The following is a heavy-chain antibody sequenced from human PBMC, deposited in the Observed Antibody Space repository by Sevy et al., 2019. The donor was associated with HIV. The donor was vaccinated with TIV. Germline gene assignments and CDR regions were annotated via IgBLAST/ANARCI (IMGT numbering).Heavy chain of an antibody. J-gene: IGHJ5*02. Sequence: GGSLRLSCAGSGFDVSNNYMSWVRQAPGKGLEWVSIIYSSGTTYYEDSVKGRITISRDKFNNTGYLQMSSQRADDTACYHGARDYSRRPGWFDPWGQGTLVTVSS. V-gene: IGHV3-53*01. CDR2: IYSSGTT. CDR3: ARDYSRRPGWFDP. D-gene: IGHD6-13*01. CDR1: GFDVSNNY.